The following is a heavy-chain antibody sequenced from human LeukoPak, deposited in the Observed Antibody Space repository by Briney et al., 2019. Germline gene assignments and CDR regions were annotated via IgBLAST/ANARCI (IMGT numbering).Heavy chain of an antibody. Sequence: LGTPSPTPTVPRGSLNSPYWRWVRDTPGEGLGRVAYLLDSVNTKDNPSLNSRLTLSADTSKNQFSLRLSSVTAADTAVYYCATIKRGSIYGYFDFWGQGIKVTVSS. CDR3: ATIKRGSIYGYFDF. CDR2: LLDSVNT. CDR1: RGSLNSPY. J-gene: IGHJ4*02. D-gene: IGHD5-18*01. V-gene: IGHV4-59*11.